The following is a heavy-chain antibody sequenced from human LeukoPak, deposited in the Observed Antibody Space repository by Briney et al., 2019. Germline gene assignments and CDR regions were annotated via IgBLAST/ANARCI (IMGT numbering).Heavy chain of an antibody. CDR3: ARRITMVRGVKGYYFDY. Sequence: SETLSLTCTVSGGSISSSSYYWGWIRQPSGKGLEWIGSIYYSGSTYYNPSLKSRVTISVDTSKNQFSLKLSSVTAADTAVYYCARRITMVRGVKGYYFDYWGQGTLVTVSS. CDR1: GGSISSSSYY. D-gene: IGHD3-10*01. CDR2: IYYSGST. J-gene: IGHJ4*02. V-gene: IGHV4-39*01.